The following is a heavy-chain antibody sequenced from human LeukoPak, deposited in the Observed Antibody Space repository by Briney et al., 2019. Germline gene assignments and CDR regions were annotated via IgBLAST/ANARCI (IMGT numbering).Heavy chain of an antibody. CDR1: GYTFTDYY. J-gene: IGHJ6*03. Sequence: ASVKVSCKASGYTFTDYYIHWVRQAPGQGLEWMGWINPADGGTKFAQNFQVRVTITRNTSISTAYMELSSLRSEDTAVYYCARGVSSSWPHYYYMDVWGKGTTVTISS. CDR3: ARGVSSSWPHYYYMDV. CDR2: INPADGGT. D-gene: IGHD6-13*01. V-gene: IGHV1-2*02.